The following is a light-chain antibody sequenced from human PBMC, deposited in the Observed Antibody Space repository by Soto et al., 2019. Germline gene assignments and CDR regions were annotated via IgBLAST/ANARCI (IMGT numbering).Light chain of an antibody. CDR2: KAS. CDR1: QSISSW. Sequence: DIQLSQSPSTLSASVGDRVTITCRASQSISSWLAWYQQKPGKAPSVLIYKASSLESGVPSRFSGSGFGTEFTLTISSLQPDDSATYYCQQYNSYFQTFGRGTNVDIK. J-gene: IGKJ1*01. V-gene: IGKV1-5*03. CDR3: QQYNSYFQT.